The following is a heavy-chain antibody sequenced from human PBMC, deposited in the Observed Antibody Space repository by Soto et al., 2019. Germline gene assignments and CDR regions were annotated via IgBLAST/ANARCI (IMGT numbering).Heavy chain of an antibody. J-gene: IGHJ6*02. CDR3: ARHGRVYYDSSGYYYMGMDV. CDR1: GYSFTSYW. CDR2: IDPSDSYT. Sequence: GESLKISCKGSGYSFTSYWISWVRQMPGKGLEWMGRIDPSDSYTNYSPSFQGHVTISADKSISTAYLQWSSLKASDTAMYYRARHGRVYYDSSGYYYMGMDVWGQGTTVTVSS. D-gene: IGHD3-22*01. V-gene: IGHV5-10-1*01.